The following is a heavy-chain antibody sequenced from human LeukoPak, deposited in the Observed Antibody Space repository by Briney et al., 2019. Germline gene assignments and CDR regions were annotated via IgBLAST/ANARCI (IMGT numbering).Heavy chain of an antibody. CDR2: ISGSGGST. D-gene: IGHD3-10*01. V-gene: IGHV3-23*01. Sequence: PGGSLSLSCAASGFTFSNYAMSWVRRAPGKGLEWVSAISGSGGSTYYSDSVKGRFTISRDNSKNTLYLQMNSLRAEDTAVYYCAKGRGVGDYWGQGTLVTVSS. CDR1: GFTFSNYA. CDR3: AKGRGVGDY. J-gene: IGHJ4*02.